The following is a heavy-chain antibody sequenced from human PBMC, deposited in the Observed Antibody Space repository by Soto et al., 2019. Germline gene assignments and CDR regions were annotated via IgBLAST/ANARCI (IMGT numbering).Heavy chain of an antibody. CDR2: TSGSGDSI. CDR3: ATGRQMGY. V-gene: IGHV3-23*01. Sequence: DVQVLESGGDLVQPGESLRLSCAASGFTFSNYAMTWVRQAPGKGLEWVSTTSGSGDSIYYADSVKGRFTISRDNSKNTLYLQMNSLRADDWAVYYCATGRQMGYWGQGTLVIVSS. D-gene: IGHD7-27*01. CDR1: GFTFSNYA. J-gene: IGHJ4*02.